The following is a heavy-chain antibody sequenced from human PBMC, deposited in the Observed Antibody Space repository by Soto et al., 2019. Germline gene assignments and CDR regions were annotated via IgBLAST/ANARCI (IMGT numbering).Heavy chain of an antibody. CDR1: GFTFSSYA. CDR2: ISGSGGST. J-gene: IGHJ4*02. V-gene: IGHV3-23*01. D-gene: IGHD3-22*01. CDR3: ASTMIVVVITMDFDY. Sequence: GGSLRLSCAASGFTFSSYAMSWVRQAPGKGLEWVSAISGSGGSTYYADSVKGRFTISRDNSKNTLYLQMNSLRAEDTAVYYCASTMIVVVITMDFDYWGQGTLVTVSS.